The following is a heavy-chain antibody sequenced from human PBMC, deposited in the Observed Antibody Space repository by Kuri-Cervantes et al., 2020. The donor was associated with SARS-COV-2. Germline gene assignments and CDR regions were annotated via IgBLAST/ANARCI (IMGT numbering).Heavy chain of an antibody. CDR2: INHSGST. V-gene: IGHV4-34*01. Sequence: SETLSLTCAVYGGSFSGYYWSWIRQPPGKGLEWIGEINHSGSTNYNPSLKSRVTISVDTSKNQFSLKLSSVTAADTAVYYCARELIIPVYYFDYWGQGTLVTVSS. J-gene: IGHJ4*02. CDR3: ARELIIPVYYFDY. D-gene: IGHD1-1*01. CDR1: GGSFSGYY.